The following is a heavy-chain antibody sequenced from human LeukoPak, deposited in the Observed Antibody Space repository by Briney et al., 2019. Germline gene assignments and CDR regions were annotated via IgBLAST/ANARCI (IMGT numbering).Heavy chain of an antibody. CDR3: AKTRPLDSSSWSHGDY. V-gene: IGHV3-43*01. CDR2: IGWDGTNI. CDR1: GFTFDRHT. J-gene: IGHJ4*02. D-gene: IGHD6-13*01. Sequence: PGGSLRLSCAAFGFTFDRHTMHWVRQPPGKGPEWVSLIGWDGTNIDYADSVKGRFTISRDNSKNTLYLQMNSLRAEDTAVYYCAKTRPLDSSSWSHGDYWGQGTLVTVSS.